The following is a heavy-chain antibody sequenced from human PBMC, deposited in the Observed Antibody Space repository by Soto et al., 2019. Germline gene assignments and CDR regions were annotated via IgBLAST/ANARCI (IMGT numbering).Heavy chain of an antibody. CDR1: GGTISSYA. J-gene: IGHJ6*02. Sequence: SVKVSCKASGGTISSYAISWVRQAPGQGLEWMGGIIPIFGTANYAQKFQGRVTITADESTSTAYMELSSLRSEDTAVYYCARGGVGSTADYYYYGMDVWGQGTTVTVSS. V-gene: IGHV1-69*13. CDR2: IIPIFGTA. CDR3: ARGGVGSTADYYYYGMDV. D-gene: IGHD3-10*01.